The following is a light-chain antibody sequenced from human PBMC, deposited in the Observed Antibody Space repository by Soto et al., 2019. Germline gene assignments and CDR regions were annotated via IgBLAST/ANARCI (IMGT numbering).Light chain of an antibody. J-gene: IGKJ1*01. V-gene: IGKV4-1*01. CDR1: QSVLYSSNNKNY. CDR2: WAS. Sequence: DIVMTQSPDSLAVSLGERATINCKSSQSVLYSSNNKNYLAWYQQKPGQPPKLPIYWASTRESGVPDRFSGSGSGTDFTLTISSLQAEDVAVYYCQQYYRPWTFGQGTKVEFK. CDR3: QQYYRPWT.